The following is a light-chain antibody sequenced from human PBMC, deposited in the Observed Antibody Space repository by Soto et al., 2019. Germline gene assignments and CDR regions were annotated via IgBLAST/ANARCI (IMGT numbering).Light chain of an antibody. V-gene: IGKV3-20*01. CDR2: GAS. J-gene: IGKJ1*01. Sequence: EIVLTQSPGTLSLSPGDRATLYCRASQSVSSSTLAWYQQKRGQSPRLLIYGASSRATGIPDRFSGSGSGPDFTLAIRRLEPEDFAVYFCQHYGSSPWTFGQGTKVEIK. CDR1: QSVSSST. CDR3: QHYGSSPWT.